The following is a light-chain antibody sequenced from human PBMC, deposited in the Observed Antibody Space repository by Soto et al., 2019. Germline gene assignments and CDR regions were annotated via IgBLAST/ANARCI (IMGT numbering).Light chain of an antibody. CDR2: DVS. V-gene: IGLV2-14*01. CDR3: SSYTSTSTVV. Sequence: QSALTQPASVSGSPGQSITISCTGTSSDVGGYNYVSWYQQHPGKAPKVIIYDVSNRPSGVSNRFSGSKSGNTASLTISGLQDEDEADYYCSSYTSTSTVVFGGGTKLTVL. CDR1: SSDVGGYNY. J-gene: IGLJ2*01.